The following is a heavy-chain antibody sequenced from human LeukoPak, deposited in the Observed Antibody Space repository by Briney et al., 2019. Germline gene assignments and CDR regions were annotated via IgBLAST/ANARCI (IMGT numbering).Heavy chain of an antibody. V-gene: IGHV4-59*08. Sequence: PSETLSLTCTVSGGSISSYYWSWIRQPPGGGLEWIGHIYYSGRTDFNPSLESRLTISIDTSRGQFSLQLTSVTAADTAVYYCARGRWFSSSWFFGYFDHWGQGALVTVSS. CDR3: ARGRWFSSSWFFGYFDH. D-gene: IGHD6-13*01. CDR2: IYYSGRT. J-gene: IGHJ4*02. CDR1: GGSISSYY.